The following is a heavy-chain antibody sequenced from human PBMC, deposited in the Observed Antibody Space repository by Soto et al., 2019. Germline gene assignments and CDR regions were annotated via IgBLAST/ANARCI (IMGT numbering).Heavy chain of an antibody. CDR3: AKFGMATTKRSPPYYIDY. CDR1: GFTFSSYG. Sequence: GGSLRLSCAASGFTFSSYGMTWVRQAPGKGLEWVSSIIGSGGGTYYADSVKGRFTFSRDNSKNTLYLQMNSLRAEDTAVYYCAKFGMATTKRSPPYYIDYWGQGALVTVSS. CDR2: IIGSGGGT. V-gene: IGHV3-23*01. J-gene: IGHJ4*02. D-gene: IGHD1-1*01.